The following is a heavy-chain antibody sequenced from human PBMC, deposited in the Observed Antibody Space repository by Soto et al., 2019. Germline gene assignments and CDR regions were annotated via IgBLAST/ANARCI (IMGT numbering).Heavy chain of an antibody. J-gene: IGHJ4*02. V-gene: IGHV1-18*01. D-gene: IGHD6-6*01. CDR3: ARGGSSTRLTDY. CDR2: ISAYNGNK. Sequence: ASVKVSCKASGYAFSSYGINWVRQAPGQGLEWLGWISAYNGNKDYAQELQGRVTMTTDTSTNTAYLDLRSLRSDDTAVYYCARGGSSTRLTDYWGQGTLVTVS. CDR1: GYAFSSYG.